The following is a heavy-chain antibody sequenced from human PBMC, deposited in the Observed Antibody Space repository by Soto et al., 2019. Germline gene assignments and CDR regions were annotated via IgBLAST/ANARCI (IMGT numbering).Heavy chain of an antibody. CDR2: ISAYNGNT. J-gene: IGHJ4*02. CDR3: AGTLSYYYDSSGYPY. CDR1: GYTFTSYG. V-gene: IGHV1-18*01. D-gene: IGHD3-22*01. Sequence: ASVKVSCKASGYTFTSYGISWVRQAPGQGLEWMGWISAYNGNTNYAQKLQGRVTMTTDTSTSTAYMELRSLRSDDTAVYYRAGTLSYYYDSSGYPYWGQGTLVTVSS.